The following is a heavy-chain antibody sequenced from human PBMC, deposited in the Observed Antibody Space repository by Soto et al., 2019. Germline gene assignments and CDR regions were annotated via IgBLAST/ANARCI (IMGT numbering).Heavy chain of an antibody. V-gene: IGHV4-4*07. CDR3: VRDGTKTLRDWFDP. D-gene: IGHD1-1*01. J-gene: IGHJ5*02. CDR2: IYATGTT. CDR1: GACISGFY. Sequence: SETLSLTCTVSGACISGFYWSWIRKSAGKGLEWIGRIYATGTTDYNPSPKSRVMMSVGTSKKQFSLKLRSVTAADTAVYYCVRDGTKTLRDWFDPWGQGISVTVSS.